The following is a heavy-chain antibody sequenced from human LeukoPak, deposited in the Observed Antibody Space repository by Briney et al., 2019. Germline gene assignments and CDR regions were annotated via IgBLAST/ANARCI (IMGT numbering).Heavy chain of an antibody. J-gene: IGHJ4*02. Sequence: GSSVKGYCKTAGGTFSDYSISWLRQAPGQRLEWMGRIIPILNVPNYAQKFEGRVTITADKSTSTAYMELSSLKSEDTAVYFCARDRPRARYFDYWGQGTLVTVSS. V-gene: IGHV1-69*04. D-gene: IGHD2-15*01. CDR3: ARDRPRARYFDY. CDR2: IIPILNVP. CDR1: GGTFSDYS.